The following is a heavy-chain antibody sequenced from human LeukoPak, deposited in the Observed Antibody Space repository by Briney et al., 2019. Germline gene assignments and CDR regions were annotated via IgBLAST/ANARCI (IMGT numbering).Heavy chain of an antibody. CDR3: VRDQLSRGVWFDP. D-gene: IGHD1-1*01. CDR2: ISVYNGNT. CDR1: GYTFTSYG. Sequence: ASVKVSCKASGYTFTSYGISWVRQAPGQGLEWMGWISVYNGNTNYAQKLQGRVTMTTDTSTSTAYMELRSLRSDDTAVYYCVRDQLSRGVWFDPWGQGTLVTVSS. V-gene: IGHV1-18*01. J-gene: IGHJ5*02.